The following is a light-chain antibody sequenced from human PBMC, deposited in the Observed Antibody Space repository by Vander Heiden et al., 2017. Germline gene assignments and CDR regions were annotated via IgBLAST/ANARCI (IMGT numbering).Light chain of an antibody. V-gene: IGLV3-25*03. CDR1: ALPKQY. CDR3: QSADSSASHEV. J-gene: IGLJ2*01. CDR2: KDN. Sequence: SYELTQPPSVSVSPGQTARITCSGDALPKQYAYWYPQKPGQAPVLVIYKDNERPSGIPERFSGSSSGTTVTLTISGVQAEDEAYYYCQSADSSASHEVFGGGTKLTVL.